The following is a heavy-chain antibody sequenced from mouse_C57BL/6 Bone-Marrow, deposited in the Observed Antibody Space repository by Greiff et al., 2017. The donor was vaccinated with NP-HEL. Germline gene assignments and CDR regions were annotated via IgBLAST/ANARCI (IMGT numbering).Heavy chain of an antibody. CDR3: ARDYGSSPPY. D-gene: IGHD1-1*01. V-gene: IGHV1-42*01. CDR2: INPSTGGT. Sequence: VQLQQSGPELVKPGASVKISCKASGYSFTGYYMNWVKQSPEKSLEWIGEINPSTGGTTYNQKFKAKATLTVDKSSSTAYMQLKSLTSEDSAVYYCARDYGSSPPYWGQGTLVTVSA. J-gene: IGHJ3*01. CDR1: GYSFTGYY.